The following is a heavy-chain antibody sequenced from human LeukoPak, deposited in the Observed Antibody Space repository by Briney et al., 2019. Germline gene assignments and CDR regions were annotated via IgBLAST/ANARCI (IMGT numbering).Heavy chain of an antibody. CDR2: IYTSGST. J-gene: IGHJ3*02. CDR3: ARHRDYDTLHDAFDI. V-gene: IGHV4-4*09. Sequence: SETLSLTCTVSGGSISSYYWSWIRQPPGKGLEWIGYIYTSGSTNYNPSLKSRVTISVDTSKNQFSLKLSSVTAADTAVYYCARHRDYDTLHDAFDIWGQGTMVTVYS. CDR1: GGSISSYY. D-gene: IGHD3-9*01.